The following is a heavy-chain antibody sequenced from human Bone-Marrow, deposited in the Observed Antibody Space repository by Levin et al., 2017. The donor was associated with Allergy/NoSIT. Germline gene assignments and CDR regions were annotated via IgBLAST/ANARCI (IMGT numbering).Heavy chain of an antibody. CDR3: AREAAGRCLECLSRSTTPYRMDV. CDR1: GYTFTDYY. Sequence: ASVKVSCKASGYTFTDYYLHWVRQAPGQGLEWMGWINPNSGGPNHAQKFRGRVTMTRDTSISTAYMELIRLTSDDTAVYYCAREAAGRCLECLSRSTTPYRMDVWGQGGTVTVSS. CDR2: INPNSGGP. D-gene: IGHD3-3*01. J-gene: IGHJ6*02. V-gene: IGHV1-2*02.